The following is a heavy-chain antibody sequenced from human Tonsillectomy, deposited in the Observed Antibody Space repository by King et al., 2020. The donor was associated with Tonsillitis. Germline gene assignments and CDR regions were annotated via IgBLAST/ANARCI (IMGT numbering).Heavy chain of an antibody. CDR2: IYYSGST. V-gene: IGHV4-59*01. D-gene: IGHD2-15*01. Sequence: QLQESGPGLVKPSETLSLTCTVSGGSISSYYWSWIRQPPGKGLEWIGYIYYSGSTNYNPSLKSRVTISVDTSKNQFSLKLSSVTAADTAVYYFARGSVGGGFDPWGQGTLVTVSS. CDR3: ARGSVGGGFDP. CDR1: GGSISSYY. J-gene: IGHJ5*02.